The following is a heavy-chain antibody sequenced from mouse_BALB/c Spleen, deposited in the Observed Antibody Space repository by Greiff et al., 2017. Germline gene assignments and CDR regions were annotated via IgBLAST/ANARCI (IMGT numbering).Heavy chain of an antibody. Sequence: EVQVVESGGGLVKPGGSLKLSCAASGFTFSSYAMSWVRQTPEKRLEWVATISSGGSYTYYPDSVKGRFTISRDNAKNTLYLQMSSLRSEDTAMYYCARRDVTMAWFAYWGQGTLVTVSA. CDR3: ARRDVTMAWFAY. J-gene: IGHJ3*01. CDR2: ISSGGSYT. CDR1: GFTFSSYA. D-gene: IGHD2-1*01. V-gene: IGHV5-9-3*01.